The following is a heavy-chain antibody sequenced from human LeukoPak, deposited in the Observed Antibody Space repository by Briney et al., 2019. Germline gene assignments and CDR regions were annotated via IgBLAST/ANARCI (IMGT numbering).Heavy chain of an antibody. CDR2: IGGSGAST. D-gene: IGHD3-10*01. V-gene: IGHV3-23*01. J-gene: IGHJ4*02. Sequence: GGSLRLSCAASGVTFSSYGMSWVRQAPGKGLEWVSTIGGSGASTYYADSVKGRFTISRDNSKNTLYLQMNSLRVEDTAVYYCARKAGYYYGSGDYWGQGTLVTVSS. CDR1: GVTFSSYG. CDR3: ARKAGYYYGSGDY.